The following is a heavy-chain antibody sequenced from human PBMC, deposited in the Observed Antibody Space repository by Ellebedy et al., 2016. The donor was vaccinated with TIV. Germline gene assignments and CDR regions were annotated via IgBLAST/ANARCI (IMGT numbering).Heavy chain of an antibody. CDR2: ISYDGSNK. Sequence: GESLKISXAASGFTFSSYAMHWVRQAPGKGLEWVAVISYDGSNKYYADSVKGRFTISRDNSKNTLYLQMNSLRAEDTAVYYCARGKQWLISGSFGYWGQGTLVTVSS. CDR1: GFTFSSYA. V-gene: IGHV3-30*04. CDR3: ARGKQWLISGSFGY. D-gene: IGHD6-19*01. J-gene: IGHJ4*02.